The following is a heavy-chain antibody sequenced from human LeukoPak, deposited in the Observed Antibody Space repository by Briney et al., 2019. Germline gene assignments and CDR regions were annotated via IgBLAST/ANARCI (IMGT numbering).Heavy chain of an antibody. J-gene: IGHJ3*02. D-gene: IGHD1-26*01. CDR3: ARVRVGSGTSHAADAFDI. CDR2: INWNGDST. Sequence: GGSLRLSCAASGFTFDDYGMSWVRQAAGKGLEGVSNINWNGDSTGYADSVKGRFTISRDNRKNSLYLQMNSLRVEDTAVYYCARVRVGSGTSHAADAFDIWGQGTMVTVSS. CDR1: GFTFDDYG. V-gene: IGHV3-20*04.